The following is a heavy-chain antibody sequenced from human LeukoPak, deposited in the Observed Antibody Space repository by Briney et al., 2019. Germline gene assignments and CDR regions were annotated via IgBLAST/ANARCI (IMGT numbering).Heavy chain of an antibody. CDR3: AKSFGYSRSWFDN. CDR2: IWYDGSNK. CDR1: GFTFSSYG. D-gene: IGHD6-13*01. J-gene: IGHJ4*02. Sequence: GGSLRLSCAASGFTFSSYGMHWVRQAPGKGLEWVAVIWYDGSNKYYADSVKGRFTISRDNSKNTLYLQMNSLRVGDTAVYYCAKSFGYSRSWFDNWGQGTLVTVSS. V-gene: IGHV3-33*06.